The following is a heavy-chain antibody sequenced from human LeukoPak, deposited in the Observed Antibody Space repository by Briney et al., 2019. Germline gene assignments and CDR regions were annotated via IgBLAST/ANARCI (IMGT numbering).Heavy chain of an antibody. V-gene: IGHV4-59*01. CDR3: ARDRGSSWYDY. D-gene: IGHD6-13*01. Sequence: ASETLSLTRTVSGASISSYYWTWIRQPPGKGLEWIGYIYYIGTTNYNPSLKSRVTISVDTSKNQFSLKLSSVIAADTAVYYCARDRGSSWYDYWGQGTLVTVSS. CDR2: IYYIGTT. CDR1: GASISSYY. J-gene: IGHJ4*02.